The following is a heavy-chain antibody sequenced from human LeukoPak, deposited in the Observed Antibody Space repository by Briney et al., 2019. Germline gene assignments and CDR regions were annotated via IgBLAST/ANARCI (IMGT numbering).Heavy chain of an antibody. CDR3: AKDPRPSDYYDILTGYYGPEGYFDY. CDR1: GFTFSSYG. CDR2: ISYDGSNK. Sequence: GGSLRLSCAASGFTFSSYGMHWVRQAPGKGLEWVAVISYDGSNKYYADSVKGRFTISRDNSKNTLYLQMNSLRAEDTAVYYCAKDPRPSDYYDILTGYYGPEGYFDYWGQGTLVTVSS. J-gene: IGHJ4*02. D-gene: IGHD3-9*01. V-gene: IGHV3-30*18.